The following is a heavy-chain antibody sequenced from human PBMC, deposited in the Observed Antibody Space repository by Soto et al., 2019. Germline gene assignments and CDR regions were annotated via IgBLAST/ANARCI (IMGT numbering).Heavy chain of an antibody. CDR2: FSAYNGNT. V-gene: IGHV1-18*01. CDR1: GYTFTSYG. Sequence: QVQLVQSGAEVKKPGASVKVSCKASGYTFTSYGISWVRQAPGQGLEWMGWFSAYNGNTNNAQMLQGRVTMTTDSSTVTAFMELRSLMSDDTAVYYWARDSPPPREWGQGALVTVST. J-gene: IGHJ4*02. CDR3: ARDSPPPRE.